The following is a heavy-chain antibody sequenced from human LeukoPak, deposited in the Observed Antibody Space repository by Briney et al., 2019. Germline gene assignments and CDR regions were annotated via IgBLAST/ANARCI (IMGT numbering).Heavy chain of an antibody. D-gene: IGHD3-9*01. J-gene: IGHJ6*02. CDR1: GGSISSYY. CDR3: GRAQYYDILTGYYTADYYYGMDV. CDR2: IYYSGST. V-gene: IGHV4-59*08. Sequence: SETLSLTCTVSGGSISSYYWSWIRQPPGKGLEWSGYIYYSGSTNYKHSLKSRVTISVDTSKKQFSLKLSSVSAADTAVYYCGRAQYYDILTGYYTADYYYGMDVWGQGTTVTVSS.